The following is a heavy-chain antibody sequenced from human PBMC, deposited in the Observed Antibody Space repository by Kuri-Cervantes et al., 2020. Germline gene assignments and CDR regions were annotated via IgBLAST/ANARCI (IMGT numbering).Heavy chain of an antibody. Sequence: LSLTCAASGFTFSSYWMSWVRQAPGKGLEWVANIKQDGSEKYYVDSVKGRFTISRDNSKDTLFLQMHGLRVEDTAIYYCARDYDSYGNLDYWGQGTRVTVSS. CDR2: IKQDGSEK. CDR1: GFTFSSYW. D-gene: IGHD3-22*01. V-gene: IGHV3-7*01. J-gene: IGHJ4*02. CDR3: ARDYDSYGNLDY.